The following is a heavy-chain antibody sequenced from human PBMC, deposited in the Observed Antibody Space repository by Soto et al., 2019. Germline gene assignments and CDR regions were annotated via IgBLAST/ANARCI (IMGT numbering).Heavy chain of an antibody. J-gene: IGHJ3*02. Sequence: PGGSLRLSCAASGFTFSSYAMSWVRQAPGKGLEWVSAISGSGGSTYYADSVKGRFTISRDNSKNTLYLQMNSLRAEDTAVYYCAKGVAWELLPPDDDAFDIWGQGTMVTVSS. CDR1: GFTFSSYA. CDR3: AKGVAWELLPPDDDAFDI. V-gene: IGHV3-23*01. CDR2: ISGSGGST. D-gene: IGHD1-26*01.